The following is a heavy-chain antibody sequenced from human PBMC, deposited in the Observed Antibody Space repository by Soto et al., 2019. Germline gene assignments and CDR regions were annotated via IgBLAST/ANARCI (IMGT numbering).Heavy chain of an antibody. CDR1: GYTFTSYA. D-gene: IGHD3-16*01. CDR2: INAGNGNT. V-gene: IGHV1-3*01. J-gene: IGHJ5*02. Sequence: QVQLVQSGAEVKKPGASVKVSCKASGYTFTSYAMHWVRQAPGQRLEWMGWINAGNGNTKYSQKFQGRVTITRDTSASTSYMELSSLRSEDTAVYYCARGYGGPIGWFDPWGQGTLVTVSS. CDR3: ARGYGGPIGWFDP.